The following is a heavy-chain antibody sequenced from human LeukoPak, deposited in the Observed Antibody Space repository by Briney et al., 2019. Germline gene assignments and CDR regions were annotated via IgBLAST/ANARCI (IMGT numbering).Heavy chain of an antibody. D-gene: IGHD6-19*01. CDR2: MNPTSGKA. CDR1: GYTFTNYD. Sequence: ASVKVSCKASGYTFTNYDVNWVRQATGQGLEWMGWMNPTSGKAGFAQRFQGRVYMTRNISISTAYMELSSLRAEDTAVYYCARDPGGAVAGSRFDYWGQGTPVTVSS. V-gene: IGHV1-8*01. J-gene: IGHJ4*02. CDR3: ARDPGGAVAGSRFDY.